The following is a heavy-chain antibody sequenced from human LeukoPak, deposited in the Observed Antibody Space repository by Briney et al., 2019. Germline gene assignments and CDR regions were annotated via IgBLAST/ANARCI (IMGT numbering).Heavy chain of an antibody. CDR1: GFTFSSYW. J-gene: IGHJ6*02. V-gene: IGHV3-7*01. CDR2: IKQDGSEK. CDR3: ASKDPYYYYGMDV. Sequence: PGGSLRLSCAASGFTFSSYWMSWVRQAPGKGLEWVANIKQDGSEKYYVDSVKGRFTISRDNAKNSLYLQMNSLRAEDTAVYYCASKDPYYYYGMDVWGQGTTVTVSS.